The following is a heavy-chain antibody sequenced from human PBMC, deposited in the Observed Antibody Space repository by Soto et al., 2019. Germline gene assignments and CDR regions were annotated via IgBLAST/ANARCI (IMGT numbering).Heavy chain of an antibody. CDR3: ARDFHDSRSYC. J-gene: IGHJ4*02. CDR1: GCTFSSYA. V-gene: IGHV1-69*13. Sequence: SVKVSCKASGCTFSSYAISWVRQAPGQGLEWMGWIIPICGTTNYAQKFQGRVTITGDESTSTAYMELSSLRSEDTAVYYCARDFHDSRSYCWGQGTLVTVSS. D-gene: IGHD6-6*01. CDR2: IIPICGTT.